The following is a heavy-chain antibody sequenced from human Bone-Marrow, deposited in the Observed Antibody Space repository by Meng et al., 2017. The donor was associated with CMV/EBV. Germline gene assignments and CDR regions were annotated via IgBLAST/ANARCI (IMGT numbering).Heavy chain of an antibody. CDR2: ISSNGGST. Sequence: GESLKISCAASGFTFSSYAMHWVRQAPGKGLEYVSAISSNGGSTYYADSVKGRFTISRDNSKNTLYLQMGSLRAEDMAVYYCARASKPSTHYYYYGMDVWGQGTTVTVSS. J-gene: IGHJ6*02. D-gene: IGHD2-15*01. CDR3: ARASKPSTHYYYYGMDV. V-gene: IGHV3-64*02. CDR1: GFTFSSYA.